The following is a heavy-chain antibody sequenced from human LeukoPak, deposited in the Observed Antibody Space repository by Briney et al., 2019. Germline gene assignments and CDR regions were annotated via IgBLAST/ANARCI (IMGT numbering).Heavy chain of an antibody. CDR2: IDVDGGT. V-gene: IGHV3-13*04. J-gene: IGHJ3*02. D-gene: IGHD3-10*01. CDR1: GFTFNSYD. CDR3: ARRRTGLRSYSDAFDI. Sequence: GGSLRLSCAASGFTFNSYDMHWVRHGTGKGLEWVSGIDVDGGTYYPDSVKGRFTISRENASTSLYLQMNSLRAGDTAVYYCARRRTGLRSYSDAFDIWGQGTTVTVSS.